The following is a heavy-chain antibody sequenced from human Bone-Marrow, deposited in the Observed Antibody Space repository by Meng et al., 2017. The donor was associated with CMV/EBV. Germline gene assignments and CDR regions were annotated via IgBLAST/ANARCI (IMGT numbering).Heavy chain of an antibody. D-gene: IGHD2/OR15-2a*01. CDR3: ASGSTTLTYYYYYYGMDV. J-gene: IGHJ6*02. V-gene: IGHV1-69*05. CDR2: IIPIFGTA. CDR1: GGTFSSYA. Sequence: SVKVSSKASGGTFSSYAISWVRQAPGQGLEWMGGIIPIFGTANYAQKFQGRVTITTDESASTAYMELSSLRSEDTAVYYCASGSTTLTYYYYYYGMDVWGQGTTVTVSS.